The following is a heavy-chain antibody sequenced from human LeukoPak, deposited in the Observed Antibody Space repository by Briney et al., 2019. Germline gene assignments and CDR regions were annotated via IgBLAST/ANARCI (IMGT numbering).Heavy chain of an antibody. CDR3: ARAGIRFLEWLPRIHYMDV. CDR1: GYTFTSYG. Sequence: ASVKVSCKASGYTFTSYGISWVRHAPGQGIEWMGWISAYNGNTNYAQKLQGRVTMTTDTSTSTAYMELRSLRSDDTAGYYCARAGIRFLEWLPRIHYMDVWGKGTTVTVSS. V-gene: IGHV1-18*01. CDR2: ISAYNGNT. D-gene: IGHD3-3*01. J-gene: IGHJ6*03.